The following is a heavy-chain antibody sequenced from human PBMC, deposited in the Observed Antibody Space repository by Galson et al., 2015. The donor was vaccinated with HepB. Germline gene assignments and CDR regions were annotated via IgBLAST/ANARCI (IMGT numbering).Heavy chain of an antibody. Sequence: SVKVSCKASGGTLSSYAISWVRQAPGQGLEWMGRIIPILGIANYAQKLQGRVTITADKSTSTAYMELSSLRSEDTAVYHCARVDLAYCGGDCDRDNWFDPWGQGTLVTVSS. J-gene: IGHJ5*02. V-gene: IGHV1-69*04. CDR2: IIPILGIA. CDR1: GGTLSSYA. D-gene: IGHD2-21*02. CDR3: ARVDLAYCGGDCDRDNWFDP.